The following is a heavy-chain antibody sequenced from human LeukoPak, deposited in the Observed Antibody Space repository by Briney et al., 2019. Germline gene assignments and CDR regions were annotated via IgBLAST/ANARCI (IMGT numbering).Heavy chain of an antibody. CDR3: AAYYGSGSVNYYRGMDI. CDR1: EFTFSDYY. CDR2: ISDSAINT. D-gene: IGHD3-10*01. V-gene: IGHV3-11*01. J-gene: IGHJ6*02. Sequence: PGGSLRLSCEASEFTFSDYYMSWIRQAPGKGLVWISYISDSAINTHYADSVKGRFTISRDNAKKLLVLEMKSLRSEDTAVYYCAAYYGSGSVNYYRGMDIWGQGTTVTVSS.